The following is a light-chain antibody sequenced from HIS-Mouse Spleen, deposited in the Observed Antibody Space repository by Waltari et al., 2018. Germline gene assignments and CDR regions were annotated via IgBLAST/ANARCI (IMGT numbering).Light chain of an antibody. V-gene: IGLV2-14*03. CDR2: DVS. CDR3: SSYTSSSTWV. J-gene: IGLJ3*02. Sequence: QSALTQPASVSGSPGQSITISCTGTSSDVGGYNYVSWYQQHPGKAPKLMIYDVSNRPSGGSNRFSGSKSGNTASLTISGLQAEDEDDYYCSSYTSSSTWVFGGGTKLTVL. CDR1: SSDVGGYNY.